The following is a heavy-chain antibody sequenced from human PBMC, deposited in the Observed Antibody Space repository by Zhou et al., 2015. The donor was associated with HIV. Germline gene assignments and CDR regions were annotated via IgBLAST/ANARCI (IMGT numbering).Heavy chain of an antibody. Sequence: QVQLVESGGGVVQPGRSLRLSCAASGFSFGSYDMHWVRQAPGKGLKWVAIISYDGLNKYYADSEKGRFTISRDNAKNTLYLQMNSLRAEDTAVYYCARDRSPAFRGWYLDLWGLAPWSLSPQ. V-gene: IGHV3-30-3*01. CDR3: ARDRSPAFRGWYLDL. CDR1: GFSFGSYD. J-gene: IGHJ2*01. CDR2: ISYDGLNK. D-gene: IGHD3-10*01.